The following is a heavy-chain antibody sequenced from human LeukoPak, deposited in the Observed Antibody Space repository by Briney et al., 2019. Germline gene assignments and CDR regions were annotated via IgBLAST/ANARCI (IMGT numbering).Heavy chain of an antibody. V-gene: IGHV3-48*02. CDR3: ARGKIGYYYGDSDGF. J-gene: IGHJ4*02. Sequence: GGPLRLSCAVSGFTFSNFDMNWVRQAPGKGLEWVSYITTMCSTKYYADSVKGRFTISRDSAQNSLYLQMNGLRDEDTAIYYCARGKIGYYYGDSDGFWGQGTLVTSST. CDR1: GFTFSNFD. D-gene: IGHD4-17*01. CDR2: ITTMCSTK.